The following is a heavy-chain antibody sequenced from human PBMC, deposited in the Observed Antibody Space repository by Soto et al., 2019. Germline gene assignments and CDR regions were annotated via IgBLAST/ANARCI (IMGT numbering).Heavy chain of an antibody. CDR1: GFTFSSYA. J-gene: IGHJ6*02. D-gene: IGHD2-2*01. CDR2: ISGSGGST. Sequence: PGGSLRLSCAASGFTFSSYAMSWVRQAPGKGLEWVSAISGSGGSTYYADSVKGRFTISRDNSKNTLYLQMNSLRAEDTAVYYCATMVYNCSSTSCYAGYYYYYGMDVWGQGTTVTVSS. V-gene: IGHV3-23*01. CDR3: ATMVYNCSSTSCYAGYYYYYGMDV.